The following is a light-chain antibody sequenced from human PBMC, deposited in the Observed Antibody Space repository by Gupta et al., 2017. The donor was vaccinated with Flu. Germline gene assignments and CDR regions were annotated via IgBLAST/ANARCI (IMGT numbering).Light chain of an antibody. V-gene: IGLV1-51*02. CDR1: SSNIGNNY. CDR2: ENN. CDR3: GTWDSILSAVV. J-gene: IGLJ3*02. Sequence: QSALSQPLSVSAAPGQKVTIPCPGSSSNIGNNYVSWYQQLPGTSPKLLLYENNKRPSVIPDRFSGSKSVTSATLCITGLQTGDEADYYCGTWDSILSAVVFGGGTKLTVL.